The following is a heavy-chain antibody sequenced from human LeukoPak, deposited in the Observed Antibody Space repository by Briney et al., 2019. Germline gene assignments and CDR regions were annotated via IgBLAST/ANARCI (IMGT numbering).Heavy chain of an antibody. CDR3: AKHDMDVAGAGLVYFDY. D-gene: IGHD1-26*01. Sequence: SETLSLTCTVSGGSISRYYWSWIRQPPGKGLEWIGYIYYSGSTNHNPSLKSRVTISVDTSKNQFSLKLSSVTAADTAVYCCAKHDMDVAGAGLVYFDYWGQGTLVTVSS. J-gene: IGHJ4*02. CDR2: IYYSGST. CDR1: GGSISRYY. V-gene: IGHV4-59*08.